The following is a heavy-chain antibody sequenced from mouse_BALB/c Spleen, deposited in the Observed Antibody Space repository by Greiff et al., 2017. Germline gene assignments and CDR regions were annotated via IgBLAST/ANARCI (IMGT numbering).Heavy chain of an antibody. CDR2: ISNGGGST. CDR1: GFTFSSYT. V-gene: IGHV5-12-2*01. Sequence: EVMLVESGGGLVQPGGSLKLSCAASGFTFSSYTMSWVRQTPEKRLEWVAYISNGGGSTYYPDTVKGRFTISRDNAKNTLYLQMSSLKSEDTAMYYCARSFGYDAMDYWGQGTSVTVSS. J-gene: IGHJ4*01. CDR3: ARSFGYDAMDY.